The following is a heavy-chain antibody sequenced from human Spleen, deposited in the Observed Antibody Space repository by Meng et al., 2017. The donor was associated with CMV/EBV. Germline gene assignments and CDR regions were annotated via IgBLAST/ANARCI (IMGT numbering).Heavy chain of an antibody. V-gene: IGHV3-30*04. CDR1: GFTFSSYA. J-gene: IGHJ2*01. Sequence: GGSLRLSCAASGFTFSSYAMHWVRQAPGKGLEWVAVISYDGSNKYYADSVKGRFTISRDNAKNSLYLQMNSLRAEDTAVYYCARDETSPGNCSSTSCYSSNYWYFDLWGRGTLVTVSS. D-gene: IGHD2-2*02. CDR2: ISYDGSNK. CDR3: ARDETSPGNCSSTSCYSSNYWYFDL.